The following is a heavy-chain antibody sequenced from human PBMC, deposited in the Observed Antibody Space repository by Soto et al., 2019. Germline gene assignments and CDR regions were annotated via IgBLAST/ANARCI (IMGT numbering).Heavy chain of an antibody. J-gene: IGHJ4*02. CDR2: ISWNSGRI. D-gene: IGHD1-26*01. CDR1: GFIFEDYA. V-gene: IGHV3-9*01. CDR3: ARGATNFDY. Sequence: EVQLVESGGGLVQPGRSLRLSCAASGFIFEDYAMHWVRQSPGKGLEWVSGISWNSGRIGYAESVKGRFTISRDNAKNSLYLQMNSLRAEDTAFYYYARGATNFDYWGQGTLVTVSS.